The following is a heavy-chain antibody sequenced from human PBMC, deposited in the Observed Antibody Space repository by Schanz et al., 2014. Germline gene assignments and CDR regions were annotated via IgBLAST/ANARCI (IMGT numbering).Heavy chain of an antibody. CDR3: ARLSVAGRPNVNYWCFDL. CDR2: INPNSGDT. D-gene: IGHD6-19*01. J-gene: IGHJ2*01. CDR1: GYSFSAHY. Sequence: QVQLVQSGAEVKKPGASLKVSCKASGYSFSAHYLHWEREAPGQGLDWMGWINPNSGDTNYAQKFQGWVTMTRDTSISTAYMDVSRLKSDDTAVYYCARLSVAGRPNVNYWCFDLWGRGTLVTVSS. V-gene: IGHV1-2*04.